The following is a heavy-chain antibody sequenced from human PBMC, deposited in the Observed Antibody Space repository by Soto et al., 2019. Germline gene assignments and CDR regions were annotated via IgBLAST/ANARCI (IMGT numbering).Heavy chain of an antibody. D-gene: IGHD1-26*01. V-gene: IGHV3-33*01. CDR3: ARDGQPPVGGMDV. CDR2: IWYDGSNK. J-gene: IGHJ6*02. Sequence: ALGLSCAAAGFTFSSHGMPWGRPGPGKGLEWVAVIWYDGSNKYYADSAKGRFTISRDNSKNTLYLQMKSLRAEDTAVYYCARDGQPPVGGMDVWGQGTTVTVSS. CDR1: GFTFSSHG.